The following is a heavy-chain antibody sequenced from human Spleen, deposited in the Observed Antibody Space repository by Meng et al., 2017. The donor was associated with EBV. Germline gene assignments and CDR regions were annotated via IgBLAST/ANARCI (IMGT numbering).Heavy chain of an antibody. CDR1: SGSINSGYW. Sequence: QVQLRESGPGLVKPSGTLSLTCAVSSGSINSGYWWSWVRQPPGKGLEWIGEVYHDGTTNYSPSLKSRVTMSVDTSKNQFSLKMTSVTAADTAVYYCARGNWALLWGQGTLVTVSS. CDR3: ARGNWALL. J-gene: IGHJ4*02. D-gene: IGHD1-26*01. V-gene: IGHV4-4*02. CDR2: VYHDGTT.